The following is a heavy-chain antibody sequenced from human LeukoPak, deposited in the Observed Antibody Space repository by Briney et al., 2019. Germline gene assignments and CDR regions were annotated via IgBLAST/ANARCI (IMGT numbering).Heavy chain of an antibody. V-gene: IGHV3-30*03. CDR1: GFTFSSYG. D-gene: IGHD4-17*01. CDR2: ISYDGSNK. CDR3: AGGDYYFDY. Sequence: HPGRSLGLSCAASGFTFSSYGMHRVRQAPGKGLEWVAVISYDGSNKYYADSVKGRFTISRDNSKNTLYLQMNSLRAEDTAVYYCAGGDYYFDYWGQGTLVTVSS. J-gene: IGHJ4*02.